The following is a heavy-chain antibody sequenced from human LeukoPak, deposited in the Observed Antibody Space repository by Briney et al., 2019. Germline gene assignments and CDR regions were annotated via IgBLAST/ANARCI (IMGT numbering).Heavy chain of an antibody. V-gene: IGHV1-2*02. Sequence: ASVKVSCKASGYTFTGYYMHWVRQAPGQGLEWMEWINPNSGGTNYAQKFQGRVTMTRDTCISTAYMELSRLRSDDTAVYYCVSDPYSSGWYFDYWGQGTLVTVSS. CDR3: VSDPYSSGWYFDY. CDR2: INPNSGGT. D-gene: IGHD6-19*01. CDR1: GYTFTGYY. J-gene: IGHJ4*02.